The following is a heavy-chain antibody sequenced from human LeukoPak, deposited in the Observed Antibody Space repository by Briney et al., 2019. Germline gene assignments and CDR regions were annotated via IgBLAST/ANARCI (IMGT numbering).Heavy chain of an antibody. CDR1: GFTFSSYA. D-gene: IGHD2-2*02. Sequence: GGSLRLSCSASGFTFSSYAMHWVRQAPGKGLEYVSAISSNGGSTYYADSVKGRFTISRDNSKNTLYLQMNSLRAEDTAVYYCAKGGSYCSSTSCYSSEGMDVWGQGTTVTVSS. CDR2: ISSNGGST. J-gene: IGHJ6*02. V-gene: IGHV3-64*04. CDR3: AKGGSYCSSTSCYSSEGMDV.